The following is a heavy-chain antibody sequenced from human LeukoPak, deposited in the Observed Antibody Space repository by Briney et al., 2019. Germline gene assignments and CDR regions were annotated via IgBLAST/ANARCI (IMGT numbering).Heavy chain of an antibody. V-gene: IGHV3-23*01. CDR2: ISGSGGST. J-gene: IGHJ4*02. CDR3: AKGSPPDIVVVVAAIYFDY. D-gene: IGHD2-15*01. Sequence: GGSLRLSCAASGFTFSSYGMHWVRQAPGKGLEWVSAISGSGGSTYYADSVKGRFTISRDNSKNTLYLQMNSLRAEDTAVYYCAKGSPPDIVVVVAAIYFDYWGQGTLVTVSS. CDR1: GFTFSSYG.